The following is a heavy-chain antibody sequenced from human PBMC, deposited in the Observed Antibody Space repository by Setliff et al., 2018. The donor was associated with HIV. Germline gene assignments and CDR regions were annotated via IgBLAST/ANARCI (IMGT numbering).Heavy chain of an antibody. CDR2: IYSGDAES. J-gene: IGHJ2*01. CDR3: ARTASSKWEKWYLDL. CDR1: GYNFPTYW. D-gene: IGHD4-4*01. V-gene: IGHV5-51*01. Sequence: GESLKISCKGSGYNFPTYWIAWVRQMPGKGLEWMGIIYSGDAESKYSPSFQGRVSVSVAKSINTAYLQWSSLKASDSAVYYCARTASSKWEKWYLDLLCRGTLVTVSS.